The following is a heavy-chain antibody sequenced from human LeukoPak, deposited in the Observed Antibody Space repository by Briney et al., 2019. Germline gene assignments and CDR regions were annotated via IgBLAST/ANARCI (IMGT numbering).Heavy chain of an antibody. CDR1: GYTFTSYG. CDR2: ISGYNGYT. J-gene: IGHJ5*02. V-gene: IGHV1-18*01. D-gene: IGHD3-22*01. Sequence: ASVKASFKASGYTFTSYGISWVRQAPGQGLEWMGWISGYNGYTHYAHNLQGRVTMTTDTSTSTAYMELRSLRSDDTAVYYCARDEARYSSGYYPNWFDPWGQGTLVTVSS. CDR3: ARDEARYSSGYYPNWFDP.